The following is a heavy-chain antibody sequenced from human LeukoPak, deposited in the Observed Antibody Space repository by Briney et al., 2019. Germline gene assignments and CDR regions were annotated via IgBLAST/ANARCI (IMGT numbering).Heavy chain of an antibody. CDR3: ARSQRGYSIVPSPYGSFDY. CDR1: GGSISSYY. Sequence: SETLSLTCTVSGGSISSYYWSWIRQPPGKGLEWIGYIYYSGSTNYNPSLKSRVTISVATSKNQFSLKLSSVTAADTAVYYCARSQRGYSIVPSPYGSFDYWGQGTLVTVSS. D-gene: IGHD4-11*01. CDR2: IYYSGST. J-gene: IGHJ4*02. V-gene: IGHV4-59*01.